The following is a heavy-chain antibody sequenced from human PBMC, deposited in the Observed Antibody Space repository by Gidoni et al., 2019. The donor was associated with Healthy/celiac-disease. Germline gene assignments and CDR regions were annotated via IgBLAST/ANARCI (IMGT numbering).Heavy chain of an antibody. D-gene: IGHD3-22*01. V-gene: IGHV4-39*01. Sequence: EWIGSIYYSGSTYYNPSLKSRVTISVDTSKNQFSLKLSSVTAADTAVYYCARHPTYYYDSSGYYYGYYYYGMDVWGQGTTVTVS. CDR3: ARHPTYYYDSSGYYYGYYYYGMDV. CDR2: IYYSGST. J-gene: IGHJ6*02.